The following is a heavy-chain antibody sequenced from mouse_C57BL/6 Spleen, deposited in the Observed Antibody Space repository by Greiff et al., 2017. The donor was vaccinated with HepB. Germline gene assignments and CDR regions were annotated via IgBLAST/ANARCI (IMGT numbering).Heavy chain of an antibody. CDR1: GYSITSGYY. V-gene: IGHV3-6*01. J-gene: IGHJ3*01. CDR3: ARWLLPY. Sequence: VQLQQSGPGLVKPSQSLSLTCSVTGYSITSGYYWNWIRQFPGNKLEWMGYISYDGSNNYNPSLKNRISITRDTSKNQFFLKLNSVTTEDTATYYCARWLLPYWGQGTLVTVSA. D-gene: IGHD2-3*01. CDR2: ISYDGSN.